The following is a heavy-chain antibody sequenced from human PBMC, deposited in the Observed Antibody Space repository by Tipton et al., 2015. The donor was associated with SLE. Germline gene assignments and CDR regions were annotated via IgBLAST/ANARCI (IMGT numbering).Heavy chain of an antibody. CDR1: GGFVNSSSYY. J-gene: IGHJ4*02. D-gene: IGHD3-10*01. CDR2: IYYSGSS. CDR3: ARLRYVHGSGSYYPDY. V-gene: IGHV4-39*07. Sequence: LRLSCSVSGGFVNSSSYYWGFIRQPPGKGLEWIGNIYYSGSSYYNPSLKSRVTMSVDTSKSQFSLRLNSVTAADTAVYYCARLRYVHGSGSYYPDYWGQGTLVTVSS.